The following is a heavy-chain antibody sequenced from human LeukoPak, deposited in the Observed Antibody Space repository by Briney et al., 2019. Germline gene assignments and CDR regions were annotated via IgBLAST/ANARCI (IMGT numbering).Heavy chain of an antibody. CDR3: ARFSGGYCSSTSCHDY. V-gene: IGHV3-21*01. CDR1: GFTVSSNY. Sequence: KSGGSLRLSCAASGFTVSSNYMSWVRQAPGKGLEWVTSISSSSSYIHYADSVKGRFTISRDDAKNSLYLQMNSLRAEDTAVYYCARFSGGYCSSTSCHDYWGQGTLVTVSS. J-gene: IGHJ4*02. CDR2: ISSSSSYI. D-gene: IGHD2-2*01.